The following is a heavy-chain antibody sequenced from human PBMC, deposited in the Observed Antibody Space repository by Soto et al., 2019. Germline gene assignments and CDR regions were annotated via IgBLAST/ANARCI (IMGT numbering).Heavy chain of an antibody. V-gene: IGHV4-39*01. J-gene: IGHJ4*02. CDR1: GGSISSNSYY. D-gene: IGHD3-22*01. CDR3: ARSGYYLFSFFDY. CDR2: IYYSGST. Sequence: SSETLSLTCTVSGGSISSNSYYWGWVRQPPGKGLQWIGSIYYSGSTYYNPSLKSRVTISVDTSKNQFSLKLSSVTAADTAVYYCARSGYYLFSFFDYWGQGPLVTVSS.